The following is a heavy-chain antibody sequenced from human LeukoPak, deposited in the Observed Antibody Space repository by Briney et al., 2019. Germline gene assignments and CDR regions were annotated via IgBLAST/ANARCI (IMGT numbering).Heavy chain of an antibody. Sequence: SETLSLTCTVSSGSISSYYWSWIRQPAGKGLEWIGRIYTSGSTNYNPSLKSRVTMSVDTSKNQFSLKLSSVTAADTAVYYCARGGGYDSSGYFLSDAFDIWGQGTMVTVSS. D-gene: IGHD3-22*01. CDR1: SGSISSYY. CDR2: IYTSGST. V-gene: IGHV4-4*07. CDR3: ARGGGYDSSGYFLSDAFDI. J-gene: IGHJ3*02.